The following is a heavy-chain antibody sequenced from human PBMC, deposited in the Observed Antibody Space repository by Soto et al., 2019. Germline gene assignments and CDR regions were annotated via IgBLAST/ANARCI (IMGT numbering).Heavy chain of an antibody. CDR1: GYTFTGYY. J-gene: IGHJ3*02. CDR2: INPNSGGT. D-gene: IGHD3-22*01. Sequence: GASVKVSCKASGYTFTGYYMHWVRQAPGQGLEWMGWINPNSGGTNYAQKFQGRVTMTRDTSISTAYMELSRLRSDDTAVYYCARDIGYYYDSSGYYLDAFDIWGQGTMVTVS. V-gene: IGHV1-2*02. CDR3: ARDIGYYYDSSGYYLDAFDI.